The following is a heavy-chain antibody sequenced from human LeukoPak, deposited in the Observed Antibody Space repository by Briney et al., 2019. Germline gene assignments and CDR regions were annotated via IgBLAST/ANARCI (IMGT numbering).Heavy chain of an antibody. CDR3: AKDRFYGVNYMDV. V-gene: IGHV3-9*01. CDR1: GFTFDDYA. J-gene: IGHJ6*03. CDR2: ISWNSGSI. Sequence: PGGSLRLSCAASGFTFDDYAMHWVRQAPGKGLEWVSGISWNSGSIGYADSVKGRFTISRDNAKNSLYLQMNSLRAEDTALYYCAKDRFYGVNYMDVWGKGTTVTISS. D-gene: IGHD4-17*01.